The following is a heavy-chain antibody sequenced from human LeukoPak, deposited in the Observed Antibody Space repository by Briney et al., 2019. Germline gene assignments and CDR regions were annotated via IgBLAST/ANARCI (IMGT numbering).Heavy chain of an antibody. V-gene: IGHV3-74*01. D-gene: IGHD3-22*01. Sequence: GGSLRLSCAASGFTFGSYWMHWVRQAPGKGLVWVSRINSDGSSTNYADSVKGRFTISRDNAKNTLYLQMNSLRAEDTAVYYCARDQVTRIVXYWGQGTLVTVS. CDR3: ARDQVTRIVXY. J-gene: IGHJ4*02. CDR1: GFTFGSYW. CDR2: INSDGSST.